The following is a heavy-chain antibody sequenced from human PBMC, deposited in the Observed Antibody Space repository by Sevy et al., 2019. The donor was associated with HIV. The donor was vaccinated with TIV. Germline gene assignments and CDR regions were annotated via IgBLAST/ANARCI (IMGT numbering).Heavy chain of an antibody. CDR2: FSYSGRT. V-gene: IGHV4-61*01. CDR3: AREIYFYENSGFYYFHS. Sequence: SETLSLTCNVSVASVSSGKYYWTWIRQPPGKDLEWIGHFSYSGRTNYNPSLKSRVTISEDTSKNQFSLSLNSVTAADTATYYCAREIYFYENSGFYYFHSWGLGILVTVSS. D-gene: IGHD3-22*01. J-gene: IGHJ4*02. CDR1: VASVSSGKYY.